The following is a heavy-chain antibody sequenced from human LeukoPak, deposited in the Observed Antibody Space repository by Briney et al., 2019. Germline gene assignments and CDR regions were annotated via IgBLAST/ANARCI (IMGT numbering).Heavy chain of an antibody. D-gene: IGHD1-26*01. CDR2: MNPNSGNT. V-gene: IGHV1-8*01. CDR3: ARGTELYSGSNRGMVY. Sequence: ASVKVSCKASGYTFTSYDINWVRRATGQGLEGMGGMNPNSGNTGYAQKLQGRVTMTRNTSISTAYMELSSLRSEDTAVYYCARGTELYSGSNRGMVYWGQGTLVTVSS. J-gene: IGHJ4*02. CDR1: GYTFTSYD.